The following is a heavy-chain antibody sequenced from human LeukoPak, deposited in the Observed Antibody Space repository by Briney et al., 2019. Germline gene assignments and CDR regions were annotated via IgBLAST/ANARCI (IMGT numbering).Heavy chain of an antibody. J-gene: IGHJ4*02. V-gene: IGHV3-53*01. CDR1: GFTVSSND. D-gene: IGHD6-13*01. Sequence: GGSLRLSCAASGFTVSSNDMSWVRQAPGKGLEWVSVIYSGGRTFYADSMKGRFAIYRDSSKNTLYLQMNSLRAEDTAVYYCAKRPGIAAAGPFDSWGQGTLISVSS. CDR3: AKRPGIAAAGPFDS. CDR2: IYSGGRT.